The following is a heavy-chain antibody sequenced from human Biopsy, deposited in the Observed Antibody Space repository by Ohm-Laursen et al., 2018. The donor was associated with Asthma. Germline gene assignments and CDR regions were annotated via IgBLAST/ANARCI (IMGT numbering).Heavy chain of an antibody. V-gene: IGHV3-20*01. CDR3: GRDMGGFGSGWFPVEF. CDR2: INWNGGST. Sequence: SLSLSCAASGFTFDDYGMSWVRQAPGKGLDWVSGINWNGGSTGYADSGKGRFTISRDNAKNSLYLQMNSLRAEDTALYHCGRDMGGFGSGWFPVEFWGQGTLVTVSS. D-gene: IGHD6-19*01. CDR1: GFTFDDYG. J-gene: IGHJ4*02.